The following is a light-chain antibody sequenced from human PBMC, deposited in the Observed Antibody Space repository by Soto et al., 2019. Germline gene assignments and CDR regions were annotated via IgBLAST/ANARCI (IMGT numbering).Light chain of an antibody. CDR3: QRRSNWPQLT. Sequence: EIVMTQSPATLSASPGERATLSCRASQSVSSYLAWYQQKPGQAPRLLIYDASNRATGIPARFSGSGSGTDFTLTISSLEPEDFAVYYCQRRSNWPQLTFGGGTKVDIK. CDR1: QSVSSY. V-gene: IGKV3-11*01. CDR2: DAS. J-gene: IGKJ4*01.